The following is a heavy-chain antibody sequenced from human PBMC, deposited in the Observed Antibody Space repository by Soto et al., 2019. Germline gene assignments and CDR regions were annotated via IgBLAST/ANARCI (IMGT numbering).Heavy chain of an antibody. CDR2: IYYSGST. J-gene: IGHJ4*02. CDR3: ARAKFGDSFDY. Sequence: TLSLTCTVSGGSISSYYWSWIRQPPGKGLEWIGYIYYSGSTNYNPSLKSRVTISVDTSKNQFSLKLSSVTAADTAVYYCARAKFGDSFDYWGQGTLVTVSS. V-gene: IGHV4-59*01. CDR1: GGSISSYY. D-gene: IGHD3-10*01.